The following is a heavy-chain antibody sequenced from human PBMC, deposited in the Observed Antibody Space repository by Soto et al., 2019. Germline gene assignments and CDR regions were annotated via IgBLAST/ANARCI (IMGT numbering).Heavy chain of an antibody. CDR2: LISMFGTP. V-gene: IGHV1-69*18. CDR3: AAEENSHGGMDV. Sequence: QVQLVQSGAEVRKPGSSVKVSCKASGGTLNNYAITWVRLGPGQGLEWMGRLISMFGTPDYAQKFQGRVTIAADEPTNTAYMEMTSLRSEDTAIYYCAAEENSHGGMDVWGQGTAVTVSS. J-gene: IGHJ6*02. CDR1: GGTLNNYA.